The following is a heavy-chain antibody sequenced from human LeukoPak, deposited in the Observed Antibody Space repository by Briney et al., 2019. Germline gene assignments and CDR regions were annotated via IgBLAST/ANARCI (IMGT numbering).Heavy chain of an antibody. J-gene: IGHJ4*02. V-gene: IGHV3-43*02. D-gene: IGHD6-19*01. Sequence: GGSLRLSCASSGFTFKDYAIHWVRQPPGKGLEWVSLISGDGGSTFYADSVKGRFTISRDNSKNSLYLQMNSLRSKDTALYYCVKGSQWLLDYWGQGTLVIVSS. CDR3: VKGSQWLLDY. CDR1: GFTFKDYA. CDR2: ISGDGGST.